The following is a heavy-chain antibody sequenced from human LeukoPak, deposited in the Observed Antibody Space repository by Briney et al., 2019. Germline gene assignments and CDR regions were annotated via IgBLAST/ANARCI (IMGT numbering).Heavy chain of an antibody. Sequence: GGSLRLSCAASGFTFSTYNINWVRQAPGKGLEWVAVLIGSSGATDYADSVKGRFTISRDNSKNTLFLQMNSLRAEDTAIYYCAKGAYDYIEIAYFDYWGQGALVTVSS. CDR1: GFTFSTYN. V-gene: IGHV3-23*01. CDR3: AKGAYDYIEIAYFDY. J-gene: IGHJ4*02. D-gene: IGHD5-12*01. CDR2: LIGSSGAT.